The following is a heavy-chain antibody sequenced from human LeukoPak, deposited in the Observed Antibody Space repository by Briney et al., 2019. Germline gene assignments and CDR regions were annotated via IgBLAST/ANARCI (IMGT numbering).Heavy chain of an antibody. Sequence: SETLSLTCTVSGGSISSYYWSWIRQPPGKGLEWIGYIYYSGSTNYNPSLKSRVTISVDTSKNQFSLKLSSVTAADTAVYYCARASLGYCSNTSCSTFDYWGQGTLVTVSS. CDR2: IYYSGST. V-gene: IGHV4-59*01. D-gene: IGHD2-2*01. CDR1: GGSISSYY. CDR3: ARASLGYCSNTSCSTFDY. J-gene: IGHJ4*02.